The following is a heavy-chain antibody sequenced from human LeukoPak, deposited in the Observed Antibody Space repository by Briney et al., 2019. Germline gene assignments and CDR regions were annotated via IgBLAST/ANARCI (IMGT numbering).Heavy chain of an antibody. Sequence: PSETLSLTCAVYGGSFIPYYWSWIRQPPGKGLEWIGEINHSGSTNYNPSLKSRVTISVDTSKNQLSLKLSSVTAADTAVYYCARGGFYCGGDCYVDYWGQGTLVTVSS. CDR2: INHSGST. V-gene: IGHV4-34*01. J-gene: IGHJ4*02. CDR1: GGSFIPYY. CDR3: ARGGFYCGGDCYVDY. D-gene: IGHD2-21*02.